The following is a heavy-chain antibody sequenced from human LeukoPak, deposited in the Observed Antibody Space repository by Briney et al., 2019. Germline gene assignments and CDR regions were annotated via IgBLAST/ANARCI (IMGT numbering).Heavy chain of an antibody. CDR1: GGSFSGYY. V-gene: IGHV4-34*01. J-gene: IGHJ4*02. D-gene: IGHD4-17*01. CDR2: INHSGST. CDR3: ARGDTVTGTFDY. Sequence: SETLSLTCAVYGGSFSGYYWSWLRQPPGKGLEWIGEINHSGSTNYNPPLKSRVTISVDTSKNQFSLKLSSVTAADTAVYYCARGDTVTGTFDYWGQGTLVTVSS.